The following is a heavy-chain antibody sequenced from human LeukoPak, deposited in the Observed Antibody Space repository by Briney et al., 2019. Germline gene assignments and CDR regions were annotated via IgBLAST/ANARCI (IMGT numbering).Heavy chain of an antibody. D-gene: IGHD6-19*01. J-gene: IGHJ4*02. Sequence: SGPTLVKPTRTLTLTCTFSGFSLSTSGMCVSWIRQPPGKALEWLARIDWDDDKYYSTSLKTRLTISKDTSKNQVVLTMTNMDPVDTATYYCARIQAVAGDFDYWGQGTLVTVSS. CDR2: IDWDDDK. V-gene: IGHV2-70*11. CDR1: GFSLSTSGMC. CDR3: ARIQAVAGDFDY.